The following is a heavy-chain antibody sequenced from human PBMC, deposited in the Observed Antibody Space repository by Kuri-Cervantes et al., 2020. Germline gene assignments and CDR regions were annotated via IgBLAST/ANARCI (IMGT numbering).Heavy chain of an antibody. CDR2: INSDVSST. Sequence: GGSLRLSCAASGLTFSGLWMHWVRQAPGKGLVWVSRINSDVSSTSYADSVKGRFTISRDNAKNTLYLQMNSLRAEDTAVYYCARAAPYYYDSSGYYYGYWGQGTLVTVSS. D-gene: IGHD3-22*01. CDR1: GLTFSGLW. CDR3: ARAAPYYYDSSGYYYGY. J-gene: IGHJ4*02. V-gene: IGHV3-74*01.